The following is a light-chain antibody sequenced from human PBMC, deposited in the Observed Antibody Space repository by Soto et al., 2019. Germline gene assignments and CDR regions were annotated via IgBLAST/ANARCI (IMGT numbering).Light chain of an antibody. V-gene: IGLV1-40*01. CDR2: GNS. J-gene: IGLJ1*01. Sequence: QSVLTQPPSVSGAPGQRVTISCTGSSSNIGAGYDVHWYQQLPGTAPKLLIYGNSNRPSGVPDRFSGSKSGTSASLAITGLQAEYEADYYGQYYDSSLTGSGEVFGTGTKLTVL. CDR1: SSNIGAGYD. CDR3: QYYDSSLTGSGEV.